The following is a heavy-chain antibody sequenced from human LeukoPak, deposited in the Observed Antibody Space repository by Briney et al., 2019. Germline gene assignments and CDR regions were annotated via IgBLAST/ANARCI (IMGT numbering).Heavy chain of an antibody. CDR2: FDPEDGET. Sequence: ASVKVSCKVSGYTLTELSMHWVRQAPGKGLEWMGGFDPEDGETIYAQKFQGRVTMTEDTSTDTAYMELRSLRSDDTAVYYCARDGLRITIFFDAFDIWGQGTMVTVSS. CDR3: ARDGLRITIFFDAFDI. CDR1: GYTLTELS. J-gene: IGHJ3*02. D-gene: IGHD3-9*01. V-gene: IGHV1-24*01.